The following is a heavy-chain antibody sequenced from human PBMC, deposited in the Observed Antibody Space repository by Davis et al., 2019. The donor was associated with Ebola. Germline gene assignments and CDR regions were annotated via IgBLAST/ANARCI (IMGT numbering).Heavy chain of an antibody. CDR1: GGSISSSY. Sequence: MPSETLSLTCTVSGGSISSSYWSWIRQPPGKGLEWIGYIYYSESSNYNPSLKSRVTISVDTSKNHFSLKLSSVTAADTAVYYCAKVRGVATIRTYYYYYYGMDVWGQGTTVTVSS. V-gene: IGHV4-59*01. CDR3: AKVRGVATIRTYYYYYYGMDV. J-gene: IGHJ6*02. CDR2: IYYSESS. D-gene: IGHD5-12*01.